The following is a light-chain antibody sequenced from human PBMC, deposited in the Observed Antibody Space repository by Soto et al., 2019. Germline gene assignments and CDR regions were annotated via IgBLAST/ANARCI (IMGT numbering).Light chain of an antibody. CDR3: QQYNSYPVT. CDR2: DAS. Sequence: DIQMTQSPSTLSASVGDRVTITCRASQSISSWLAWYQQEPGKAPKLLIYDASSLESGVPSRFSGSGSGTEFTLTISSLQPDDFATYYYQQYNSYPVTFGQGTKVDIK. CDR1: QSISSW. J-gene: IGKJ1*01. V-gene: IGKV1-5*01.